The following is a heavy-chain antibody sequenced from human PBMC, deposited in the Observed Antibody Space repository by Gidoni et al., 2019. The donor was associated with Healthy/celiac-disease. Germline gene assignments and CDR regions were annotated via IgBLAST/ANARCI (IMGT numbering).Heavy chain of an antibody. J-gene: IGHJ2*01. CDR2: ISGSGGST. V-gene: IGHV3-23*01. CDR1: GFTFSSYA. Sequence: EVQLLESGGGVVQPGGSLRLSCAASGFTFSSYAMSWVRQAPGKGLGWVSAISGSGGSTYYANSVKGRFAISRDNSKNTLYLQMNSLRAEDTAVYYCAKVFFASFTLRCPGPFDLWGRGTLVTVSS. CDR3: AKVFFASFTLRCPGPFDL. D-gene: IGHD4-17*01.